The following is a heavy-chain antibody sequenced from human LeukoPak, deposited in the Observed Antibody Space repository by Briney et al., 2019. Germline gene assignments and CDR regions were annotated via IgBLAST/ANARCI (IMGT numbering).Heavy chain of an antibody. CDR1: DGSIFSSNW. CDR3: ARNFCTGGSCYINDD. V-gene: IGHV4-4*02. J-gene: IGHJ4*02. CDR2: VSTSGST. Sequence: SGTLSLTCAVSDGSIFSSNWWSWVRQPPGKGLEWIGRVSTSGSTSYNPSLKSRVTMSVDTSKNQFSLKLTSVTAADSAVYYCARNFCTGGSCYINDDWGQGTLVTVSS. D-gene: IGHD2-15*01.